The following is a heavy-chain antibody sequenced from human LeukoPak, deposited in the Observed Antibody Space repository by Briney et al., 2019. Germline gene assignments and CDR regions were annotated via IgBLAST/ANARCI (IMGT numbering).Heavy chain of an antibody. V-gene: IGHV3-23*01. CDR1: GFTFSSYA. CDR2: ISGSGGST. J-gene: IGHJ4*02. CDR3: AILERWLQYYPFDY. Sequence: PSGGSLRLSCAASGFTFSSYAMSWVRQAPGKGLEWVSAISGSGGSTYYADSVKGRFTISRDNAKNSLYLQMNSLRAEDTAVYYCAILERWLQYYPFDYWGQGTLVTVSS. D-gene: IGHD5-24*01.